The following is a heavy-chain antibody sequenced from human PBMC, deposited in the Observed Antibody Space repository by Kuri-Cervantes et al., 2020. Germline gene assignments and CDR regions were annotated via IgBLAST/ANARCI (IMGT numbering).Heavy chain of an antibody. CDR2: INPSGGST. Sequence: ASVKVSCKASGYTFTSYYMHWVRQAPGQGLEWTGIINPSGGSTSYAQKFQGRVTMTRDTSTSTVYMELSSLRSEDTAVYYCARDRITMVRGNAIHPYYYFDYWGQGTLVTVSS. D-gene: IGHD3-10*01. J-gene: IGHJ4*02. CDR1: GYTFTSYY. V-gene: IGHV1-46*01. CDR3: ARDRITMVRGNAIHPYYYFDY.